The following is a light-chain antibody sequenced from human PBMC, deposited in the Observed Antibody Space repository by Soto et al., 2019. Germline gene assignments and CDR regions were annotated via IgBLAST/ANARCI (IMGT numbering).Light chain of an antibody. V-gene: IGKV1-39*01. CDR3: QQSHSIPWT. CDR1: LTISSY. J-gene: IGKJ1*01. CDR2: AAS. Sequence: IQMTQSPSSQSAFVGDRVTITCRASLTISSYLNWYQQKSGKAPKLLISAASSLESGVPPRFSGSGSGTDFTLTITSLQPEDFATYYCQQSHSIPWTFGQGTKVDIK.